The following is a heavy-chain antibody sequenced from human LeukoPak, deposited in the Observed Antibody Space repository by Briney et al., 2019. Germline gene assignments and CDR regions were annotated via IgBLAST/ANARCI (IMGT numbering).Heavy chain of an antibody. Sequence: GGSLKLSCAASGFALSSHWMTWVRQVPGRGPEWVANVNRDRSETYYLDSVKGRFTISKDNAKNSLYLQMNSLRAEDTALYHCARNNGMDVWGQGTTVIVSS. CDR3: ARNNGMDV. J-gene: IGHJ6*02. CDR2: VNRDRSET. V-gene: IGHV3-7*03. CDR1: GFALSSHW.